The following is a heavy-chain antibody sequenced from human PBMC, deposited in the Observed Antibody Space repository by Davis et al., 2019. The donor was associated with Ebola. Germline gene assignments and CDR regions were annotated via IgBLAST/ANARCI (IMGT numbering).Heavy chain of an antibody. CDR3: ARDASYYYASGRNFEYHYTDV. Sequence: GGSLRLSCAASGFTFSSYAMSWVRQAPGKGLEWVSAISGSGAITNYADSVKGRFTISRDNPKNTLSLQMSSLRAEDTGVYYCARDASYYYASGRNFEYHYTDVWGTGTTVTVSS. V-gene: IGHV3-23*01. CDR1: GFTFSSYA. J-gene: IGHJ6*03. CDR2: ISGSGAIT. D-gene: IGHD3-10*01.